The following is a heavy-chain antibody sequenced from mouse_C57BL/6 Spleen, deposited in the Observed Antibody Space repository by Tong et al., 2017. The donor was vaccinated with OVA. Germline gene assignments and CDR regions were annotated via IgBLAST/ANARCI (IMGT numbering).Heavy chain of an antibody. J-gene: IGHJ2*01. Sequence: EVQLQESGGDLVKPGGSLKLSCAASGFTFSSYGMSWVRQTPDKRLEWVATISSGGSYTYYPDSVKGRFTISRDNAKNSLYLQMSSLRSEDTDMYYCASHGGTTAPFDYWGQGTTLTVSS. V-gene: IGHV5-6*01. CDR3: ASHGGTTAPFDY. CDR2: ISSGGSYT. D-gene: IGHD2-14*01. CDR1: GFTFSSYG.